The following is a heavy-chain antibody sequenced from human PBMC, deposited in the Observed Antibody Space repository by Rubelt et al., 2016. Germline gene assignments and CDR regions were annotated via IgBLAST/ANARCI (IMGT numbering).Heavy chain of an antibody. Sequence: GSTYYADSVKGRFIISRDNSKNTVYLQMNSLRAEDTAIYYCAKDRGMVPRYYYYYGMDVWGQGTTVTVSS. V-gene: IGHV3-23*01. J-gene: IGHJ6*02. D-gene: IGHD4/OR15-4a*01. CDR2: GST. CDR3: AKDRGMVPRYYYYYGMDV.